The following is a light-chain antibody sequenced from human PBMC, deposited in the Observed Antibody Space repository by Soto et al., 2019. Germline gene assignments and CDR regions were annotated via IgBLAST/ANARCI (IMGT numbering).Light chain of an antibody. Sequence: EIVLTQSPSTLSLSPGERATLSCRASQSISSTYLAWYQQKPGQAPRLLIYGASSRATGIPDRFSGSGSGTDFSLTISRLEPEDVAVYYCQQYGTSRRTFGQGTRWIS. CDR2: GAS. J-gene: IGKJ1*01. CDR3: QQYGTSRRT. V-gene: IGKV3-20*01. CDR1: QSISSTY.